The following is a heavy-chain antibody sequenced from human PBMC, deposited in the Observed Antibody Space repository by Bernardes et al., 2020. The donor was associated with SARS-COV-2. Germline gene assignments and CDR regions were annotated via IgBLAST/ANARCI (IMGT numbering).Heavy chain of an antibody. CDR1: GFAFTTYG. CDR2: ISGYNGDT. V-gene: IGHV1-18*01. J-gene: IGHJ4*01. CDR3: ARGLGGSNDF. D-gene: IGHD3-10*01. Sequence: ASVKVSCKTSGFAFTTYGFAWVRQAPGQGLEWMGWISGYNGDTNYAQKVQGRVTMTIDTSTTTAYMELRNLRSDDTAVYYCARGLGGSNDFWGQGTLVTVSS.